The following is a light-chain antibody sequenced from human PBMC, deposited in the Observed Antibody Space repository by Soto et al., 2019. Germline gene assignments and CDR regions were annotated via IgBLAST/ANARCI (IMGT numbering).Light chain of an antibody. V-gene: IGKV3-11*01. J-gene: IGKJ4*01. Sequence: EIVLTQSPATLSLSPGERDPLSCRASQSVSSYVAWYQQKPGQAPRLLIYGTSTRATGIPARFSGSGSGTDFTLTVSSLEPEDFAVYYCQQRRAFGGGTKVDIK. CDR1: QSVSSY. CDR3: QQRRA. CDR2: GTS.